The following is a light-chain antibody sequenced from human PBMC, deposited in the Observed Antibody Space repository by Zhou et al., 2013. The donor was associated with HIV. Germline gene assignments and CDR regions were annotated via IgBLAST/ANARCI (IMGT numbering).Light chain of an antibody. V-gene: IGKV1-27*01. Sequence: DIQMTQSPSSLSASVGDRVTITCRASQDISNYLAWYQQKPGKVPKLLIYAASTLQSGVPSRFSGSGSGTDFTLAISSLQPEDVATYYCQKCDSAPWMFGQGPRWRSN. J-gene: IGKJ1*01. CDR3: QKCDSAPWM. CDR1: QDISNY. CDR2: AAS.